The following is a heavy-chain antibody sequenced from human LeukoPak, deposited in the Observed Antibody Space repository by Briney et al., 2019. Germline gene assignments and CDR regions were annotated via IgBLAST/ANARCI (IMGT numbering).Heavy chain of an antibody. V-gene: IGHV4-59*08. J-gene: IGHJ3*02. CDR2: ISYTGGET. CDR3: ARQPGGTAAFDI. Sequence: PSETLSLTCTVSGGSINSYYWSWIRLPPGKGLEWIGYISYTGGETNYNPSLKSRLTISVDTSKNQFSLMLTSVTAADTALYYCARQPGGTAAFDIWAQGTMVTVSS. D-gene: IGHD1-14*01. CDR1: GGSINSYY.